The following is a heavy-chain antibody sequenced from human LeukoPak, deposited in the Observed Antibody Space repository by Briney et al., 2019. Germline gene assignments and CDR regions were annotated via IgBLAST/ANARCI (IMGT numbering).Heavy chain of an antibody. Sequence: SVKVSCKASGGTFSSYAISWVRQAPGQGLEWMGGIIPIFGTANYAQKFQGRVTITADESTSTAYMELSSLRSEDTAVYYCATDLVWFGELFNDYWGQGTLVTVSS. CDR1: GGTFSSYA. J-gene: IGHJ4*02. CDR2: IIPIFGTA. CDR3: ATDLVWFGELFNDY. V-gene: IGHV1-69*13. D-gene: IGHD3-10*01.